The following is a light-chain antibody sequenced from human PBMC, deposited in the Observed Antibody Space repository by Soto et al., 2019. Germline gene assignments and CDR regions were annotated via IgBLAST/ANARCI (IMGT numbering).Light chain of an antibody. V-gene: IGKV1-17*01. J-gene: IGKJ5*01. CDR3: QQYESLPLT. Sequence: DIQMTQSPSSLFASVVDRVSITCRASQGIRNNLGWYQQRPGKAPKRLIYGTSNLQTGVPSRFSGSGYGTDFTLTISSLQPEDFATYYCQQYESLPLTFGQGTRLEIK. CDR1: QGIRNN. CDR2: GTS.